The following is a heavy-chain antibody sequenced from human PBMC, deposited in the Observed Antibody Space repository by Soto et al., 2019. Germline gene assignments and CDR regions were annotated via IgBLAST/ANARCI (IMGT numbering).Heavy chain of an antibody. CDR3: ARGIYYPPHYYHGMHV. V-gene: IGHV1-3*01. Sequence: ASVXVSCKASGYTFTSYAMHWVREASGQRLEWMGWINAGNGNTKYSQKFQGRVTITRDTSASTAYMELSSLRSEDTAVYYCARGIYYPPHYYHGMHVWGQGTTVTVSS. CDR2: INAGNGNT. J-gene: IGHJ6*02. CDR1: GYTFTSYA. D-gene: IGHD1-26*01.